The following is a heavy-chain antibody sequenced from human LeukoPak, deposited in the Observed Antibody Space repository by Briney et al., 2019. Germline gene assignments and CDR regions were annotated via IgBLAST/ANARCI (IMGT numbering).Heavy chain of an antibody. J-gene: IGHJ4*02. CDR3: ARDQVAVAGTVDY. V-gene: IGHV3-21*01. CDR2: ISSSSSYI. Sequence: PGGSLRLSCEASGFTFKNAWMIWVRQAPGKGLEWVSSISSSSSYIYYADSVKGRFTISRDNAKNSLYLQMNSLRAEDTAIYYCARDQVAVAGTVDYWGQGTLVTVSS. D-gene: IGHD6-19*01. CDR1: GFTFKNAW.